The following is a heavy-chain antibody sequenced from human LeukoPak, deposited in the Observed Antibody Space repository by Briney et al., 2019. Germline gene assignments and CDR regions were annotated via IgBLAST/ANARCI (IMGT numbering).Heavy chain of an antibody. D-gene: IGHD6-19*01. Sequence: GGSLRLSCAASGFSFSSYAMSWVRQAPGKGLEWVSSISGSGDNTYYAESVKGRFTISRYNSKNTLFLQMNSLRAEDTAVFYCVKRSGYTTGWFFDFWGQGTLVTVSS. CDR2: ISGSGDNT. J-gene: IGHJ4*02. V-gene: IGHV3-23*01. CDR1: GFSFSSYA. CDR3: VKRSGYTTGWFFDF.